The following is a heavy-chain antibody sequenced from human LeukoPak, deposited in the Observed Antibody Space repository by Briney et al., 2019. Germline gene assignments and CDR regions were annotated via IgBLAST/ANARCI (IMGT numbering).Heavy chain of an antibody. Sequence: PGGSLRLSCAASGFTFSTYWMHWVRQAPGKGLVWVSCIKSDGSSTIYADSMKGRFTISRDNAKSTLYLQMNSLRAEDTAVYYCSSRLFDWGQGTLVTVSS. CDR3: SSRLFD. J-gene: IGHJ4*02. D-gene: IGHD6-25*01. V-gene: IGHV3-74*01. CDR1: GFTFSTYW. CDR2: IKSDGSST.